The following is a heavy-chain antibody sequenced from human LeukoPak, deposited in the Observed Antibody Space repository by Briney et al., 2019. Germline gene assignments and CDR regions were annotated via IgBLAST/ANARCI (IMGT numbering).Heavy chain of an antibody. D-gene: IGHD6-19*01. Sequence: PGGSLRLSCAASGFTFSSYEMNWVRQAPGKGLEWVSYISSSGSTIYYADSVKGRFTISRDNAKNSLYLQMTSLRAEDTAVYYCARVFGQWQNYWGQGTLVTVSS. CDR2: ISSSGSTI. J-gene: IGHJ4*02. V-gene: IGHV3-48*03. CDR3: ARVFGQWQNY. CDR1: GFTFSSYE.